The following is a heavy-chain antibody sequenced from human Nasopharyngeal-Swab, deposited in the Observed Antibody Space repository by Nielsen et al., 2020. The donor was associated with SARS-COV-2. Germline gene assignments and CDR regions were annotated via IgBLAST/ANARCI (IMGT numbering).Heavy chain of an antibody. V-gene: IGHV3-53*01. CDR1: GFTVSSNY. Sequence: GESLKISCAASGFTVSSNYMSWVRQAPGKGPEWVSVIYSGGSTYYADSVKGRFTISRDNSKNTLYLQMNSLRAEDTAVYYCAWPGGSGDLGYWGQGTLVTVSS. CDR2: IYSGGST. CDR3: AWPGGSGDLGY. J-gene: IGHJ4*02. D-gene: IGHD3-10*01.